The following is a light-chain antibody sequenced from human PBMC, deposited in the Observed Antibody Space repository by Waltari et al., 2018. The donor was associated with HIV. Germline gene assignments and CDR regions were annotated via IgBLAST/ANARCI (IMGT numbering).Light chain of an antibody. Sequence: DIQMTQSPSTLSASVGDRVTITCRARQSISTWLAWYHQKPGKAPKLLIYKASTLESGVPSRFSGSGSGTEYTLTLRRLQPDDFATYYCQQYNRPWTFGQGTKVEIK. CDR3: QQYNRPWT. CDR1: QSISTW. J-gene: IGKJ1*01. V-gene: IGKV1-5*03. CDR2: KAS.